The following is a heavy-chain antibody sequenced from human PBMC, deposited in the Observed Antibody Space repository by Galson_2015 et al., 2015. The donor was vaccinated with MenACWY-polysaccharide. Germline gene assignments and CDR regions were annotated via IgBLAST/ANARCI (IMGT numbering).Heavy chain of an antibody. CDR1: EFTFSRYW. CDR3: AVHCSSTSCYSPLSRL. CDR2: IDSDGSST. D-gene: IGHD2-2*01. V-gene: IGHV3-74*01. Sequence: SLRLSCAASEFTFSRYWMNWVRQAPGEGLVWVSRIDSDGSSTSYADSVKGRFTISRDNAKNTLYLQMNSLRAEDTAVYYCAVHCSSTSCYSPLSRLWGQGTMVTVSS. J-gene: IGHJ3*01.